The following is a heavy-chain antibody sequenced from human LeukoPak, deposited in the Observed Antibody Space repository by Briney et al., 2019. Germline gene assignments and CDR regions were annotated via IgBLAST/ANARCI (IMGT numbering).Heavy chain of an antibody. D-gene: IGHD6-6*01. CDR1: GLSFSKYA. Sequence: PGGSLRLSCVASGLSFSKYAMHWVRQAPGKGLEWVAVMSYDGSNKYYADSVKGRFTISRDNSKNTLYLQMNTLKSEDTAVYYCARDADSSSSGNFDYWGQGTLVTVSS. J-gene: IGHJ4*02. V-gene: IGHV3-30-3*01. CDR2: MSYDGSNK. CDR3: ARDADSSSSGNFDY.